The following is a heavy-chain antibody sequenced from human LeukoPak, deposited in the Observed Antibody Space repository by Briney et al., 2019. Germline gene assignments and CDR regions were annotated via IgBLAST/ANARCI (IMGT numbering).Heavy chain of an antibody. CDR1: GGSISSGSYY. CDR3: ARDMYYDFWSGKFDP. J-gene: IGHJ5*02. CDR2: IYYSGST. Sequence: SQTLSLTCTVSGGSISSGSYYWSWIRQPPGKGLEWIGYIYYSGSTNYNPSLKSRVTMSVDTSKNQFSLKLSSVTAADTAVYYCARDMYYDFWSGKFDPWGQGTLVTVSS. V-gene: IGHV4-61*01. D-gene: IGHD3-3*01.